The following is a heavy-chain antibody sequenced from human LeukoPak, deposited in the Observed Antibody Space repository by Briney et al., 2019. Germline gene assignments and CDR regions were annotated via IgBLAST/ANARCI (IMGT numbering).Heavy chain of an antibody. J-gene: IGHJ4*02. D-gene: IGHD5-24*01. CDR3: AGGREPYYYFDY. CDR1: GYTFTSYD. CDR2: MNPNSGNT. V-gene: IGHV1-8*01. Sequence: ASVKVSCKASGYTFTSYDINWVRQATGQGLEWMGWMNPNSGNTGYAQKFQGRVTMTRNTSISTAYMELSSLRSEDTAVYYCAGGREPYYYFDYWGQGTLVTVSS.